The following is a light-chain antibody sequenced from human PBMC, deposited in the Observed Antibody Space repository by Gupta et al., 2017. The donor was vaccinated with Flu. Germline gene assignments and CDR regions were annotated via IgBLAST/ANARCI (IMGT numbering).Light chain of an antibody. CDR3: QTWGSGLWV. V-gene: IGLV4-69*01. CDR2: LNADGSH. CDR1: RGHDRYA. J-gene: IGLJ3*02. Sequence: QLVLTQSPSASASLGASVQLTCTLSRGHDRYAIAWHQQQPGKGPRYLMKLNADGSHTKGDGIPDRFSAASSGAERFLTISSLQSEDEADYYCQTWGSGLWVFGGGTKLTVL.